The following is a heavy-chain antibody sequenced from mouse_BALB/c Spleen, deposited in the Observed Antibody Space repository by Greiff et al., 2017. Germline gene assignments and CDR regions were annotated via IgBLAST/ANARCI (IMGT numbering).Heavy chain of an antibody. V-gene: IGHV14-3*02. CDR1: GFNIKDTY. Sequence: EVQLQQSGAELVKPGASVKLSFTASGFNIKDTYMHWVKQRPEQGLEWIGRIDPANGNTKYDPKFQGKATITADTSSNTAYLQLSSLTSEDTAVYYCARGGGHYYGYGYFDVWGAGTTVTVSS. CDR3: ARGGGHYYGYGYFDV. D-gene: IGHD1-2*01. J-gene: IGHJ1*01. CDR2: IDPANGNT.